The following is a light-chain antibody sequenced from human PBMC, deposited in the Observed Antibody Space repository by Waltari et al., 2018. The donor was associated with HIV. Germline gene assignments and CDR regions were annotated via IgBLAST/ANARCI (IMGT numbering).Light chain of an antibody. Sequence: DIQMTQSPASLSASVGDGVTITCRASQSVSNNLNWYQQKPGKAPNLLIYDASSLQSGVPSRFSGSGSGTDFTLTISSLQPEDFASYYCQQSYSAPLTFGPGTKVDIK. CDR3: QQSYSAPLT. CDR1: QSVSNN. V-gene: IGKV1-39*01. CDR2: DAS. J-gene: IGKJ3*01.